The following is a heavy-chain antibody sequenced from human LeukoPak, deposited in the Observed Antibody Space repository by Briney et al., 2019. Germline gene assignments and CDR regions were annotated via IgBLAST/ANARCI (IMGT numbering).Heavy chain of an antibody. J-gene: IGHJ4*02. CDR1: GITFSRNW. V-gene: IGHV3-7*01. Sequence: PGGSLTLSCAASGITFSRNWMSWVRQAPGKGPEWVANIRPDESEKYYVDSVKGRFAVSRDNARNSLYLQMNNLRAEDTAVYHCATSGDLANEYWGQGTLVTVSS. CDR2: IRPDESEK. CDR3: ATSGDLANEY. D-gene: IGHD2-21*02.